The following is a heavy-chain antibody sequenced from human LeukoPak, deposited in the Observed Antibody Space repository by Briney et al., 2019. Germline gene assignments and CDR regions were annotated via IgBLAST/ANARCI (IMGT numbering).Heavy chain of an antibody. CDR3: ARPDSNYYGMDV. D-gene: IGHD6-13*01. CDR1: GGSISSGGYS. J-gene: IGHJ6*02. CDR2: IYHSGST. V-gene: IGHV4-30-2*01. Sequence: TSETLSLTCAVSGGSISSGGYSWSWIRQPPGKGLEWIGYIYHSGSTYYNPSLKSRVTTSVDRSKNQFSLKLSSVTAADTAMYYCARPDSNYYGMDVWGQGTTVTVSS.